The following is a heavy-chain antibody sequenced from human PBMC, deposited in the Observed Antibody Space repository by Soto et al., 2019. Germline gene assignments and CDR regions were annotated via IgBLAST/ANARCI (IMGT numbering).Heavy chain of an antibody. J-gene: IGHJ4*02. CDR1: GGSISSGDYY. Sequence: QVQLQVSGPGLVKPSKTLSLTCTVSGGSISSGDYYWGWSRQPPGKGLEWIGYIYYSGSTHYNPSLKSRVTISVDTSKNQFSLELSSVTAADTAVYYCARGHLDYRGQGTLVTVSS. CDR2: IYYSGST. CDR3: ARGHLDY. V-gene: IGHV4-30-4*01.